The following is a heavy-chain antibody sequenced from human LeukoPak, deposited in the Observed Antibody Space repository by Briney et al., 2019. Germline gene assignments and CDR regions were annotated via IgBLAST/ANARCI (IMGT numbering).Heavy chain of an antibody. Sequence: SSETLSLTCTVSGGSISSGSYYWSCIRQPAGKGLEWIGRIYTSGSTNYNPSLKSRVTISVDTSKNQFSLKLSSVTAADTAVYYCARESGEEYYYDSSGYYYYYYGMDVWGQGTTVTVSS. V-gene: IGHV4-61*02. J-gene: IGHJ6*02. CDR2: IYTSGST. D-gene: IGHD3-22*01. CDR1: GGSISSGSYY. CDR3: ARESGEEYYYDSSGYYYYYYGMDV.